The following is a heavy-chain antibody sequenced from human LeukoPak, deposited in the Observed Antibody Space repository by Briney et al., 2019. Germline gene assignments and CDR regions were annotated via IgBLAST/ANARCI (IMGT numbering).Heavy chain of an antibody. CDR3: ARDFKAVAGTSHEVLDY. D-gene: IGHD6-19*01. CDR2: ISSSSYT. CDR1: GFTFSDYY. J-gene: IGHJ4*02. V-gene: IGHV3-11*05. Sequence: KTGGSLRLSCAASGFTFSDYYMSWIRQAPGKGLEWVSFISSSSYTNYADSVKGRFTISRDNAKNSLYLQVNSLRAEDTAVYYCARDFKAVAGTSHEVLDYWGQGTLVTVSS.